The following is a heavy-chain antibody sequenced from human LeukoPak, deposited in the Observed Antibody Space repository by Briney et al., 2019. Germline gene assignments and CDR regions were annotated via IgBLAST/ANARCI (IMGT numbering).Heavy chain of an antibody. Sequence: PGGSLRLSCAASGFTFSDYAMNWVRQAPGKGLEWVANIKQDGSEKYYVDSVKGRFTISRDNAKNSLYLQMNSLRAEDTAVYYCARSYSSSWYYYYYMDVWGKGTTVTVSS. CDR2: IKQDGSEK. J-gene: IGHJ6*03. D-gene: IGHD6-13*01. CDR1: GFTFSDYA. V-gene: IGHV3-7*01. CDR3: ARSYSSSWYYYYYMDV.